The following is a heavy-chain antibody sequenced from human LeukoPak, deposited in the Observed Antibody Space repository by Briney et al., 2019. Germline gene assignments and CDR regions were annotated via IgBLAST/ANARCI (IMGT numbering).Heavy chain of an antibody. J-gene: IGHJ4*02. CDR2: ISGSGYYS. D-gene: IGHD1-26*01. V-gene: IGHV3-23*01. CDR1: GFTFTTYG. Sequence: GGSLRLSCAASGFTFTTYGMHWVRQAPGKGLEWVSVISGSGYYSYSADSVKGRFTVSRDNSKTALYLQMNSLRADDTAVYYCAKGGPTGSNYFDFWGQGTLVTVSS. CDR3: AKGGPTGSNYFDF.